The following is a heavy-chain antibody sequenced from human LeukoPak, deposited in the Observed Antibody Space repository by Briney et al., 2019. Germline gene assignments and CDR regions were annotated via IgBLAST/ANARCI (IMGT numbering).Heavy chain of an antibody. CDR3: AGFTSYYGSGSLDY. J-gene: IGHJ4*02. CDR1: GASISTGTSY. Sequence: PSETLSLTCNVSGASISTGTSYWGWIRQPPGRGLEWIGSIYHSGYTYYNPSLKSRVTMSVDTSKNQFSLRLSSVTAADTAVYYCAGFTSYYGSGSLDYWGQGTLVTVSS. CDR2: IYHSGYT. V-gene: IGHV4-39*07. D-gene: IGHD3-10*01.